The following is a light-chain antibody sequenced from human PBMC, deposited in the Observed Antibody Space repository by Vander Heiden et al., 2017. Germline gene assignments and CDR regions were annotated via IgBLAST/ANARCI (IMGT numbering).Light chain of an antibody. V-gene: IGKV4-1*01. Sequence: DIVMTQSPDSLAASLGERATINCKSSQSVLYTYNTRSYLAWYQQKPGQPPRLLIYWASTRESGVPDRFSGSGSGTDFTLTISSLQAEDVAVYYCQQYYSSPPSFGQGTKLEIK. J-gene: IGKJ2*01. CDR3: QQYYSSPPS. CDR2: WAS. CDR1: QSVLYTYNTRSY.